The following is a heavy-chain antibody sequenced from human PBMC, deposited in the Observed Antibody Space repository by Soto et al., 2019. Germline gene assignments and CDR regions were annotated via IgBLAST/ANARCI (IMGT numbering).Heavy chain of an antibody. D-gene: IGHD2-15*01. CDR2: IIPIFGTA. CDR1: GVTFISYA. CDR3: AGPRYCSGGSCYSYYFDY. Sequence: GPPVKVSFKSSGVTFISYAISWVLQAPGQGLEWMGGIIPIFGTANYAQKFQGRVTITADKSTSTAYMELSSLRSEDTAVYYCAGPRYCSGGSCYSYYFDYWGQGTRVTVSS. J-gene: IGHJ4*02. V-gene: IGHV1-69*06.